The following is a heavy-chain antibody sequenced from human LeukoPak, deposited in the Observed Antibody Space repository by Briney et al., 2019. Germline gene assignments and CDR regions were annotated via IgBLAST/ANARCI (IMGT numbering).Heavy chain of an antibody. V-gene: IGHV4-59*08. D-gene: IGHD6-13*01. CDR2: ISYSGST. CDR1: GGSIRSYY. CDR3: ARVGAAAGTLFDY. Sequence: SETLSLTCTVSGGSIRSYYWSWIWQPPRKGLEWIGYISYSGSTTNTPSLTRRVTISEDTSKNHFSLKLFSLTAADTAMYYCARVGAAAGTLFDYWGKGTLVTVSS. J-gene: IGHJ4*02.